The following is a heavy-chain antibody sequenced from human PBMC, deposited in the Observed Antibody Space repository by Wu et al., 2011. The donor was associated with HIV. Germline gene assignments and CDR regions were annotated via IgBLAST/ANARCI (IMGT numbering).Heavy chain of an antibody. CDR1: GYTFTAYY. CDR2: IHPNSGDT. D-gene: IGHD1-1*01. Sequence: QVQLVQSGAEVKKPGASVRVSCKASGYTFTAYYMNWVRQAPGQGLEWLGWIHPNSGDTKYAQKIQGRVTMTRDTSISTAYMELRSLRSDDTAVYYCVRNKLKLEIYTFDIWGQGTMVTVSS. V-gene: IGHV1-2*02. CDR3: VRNKLKLEIYTFDI. J-gene: IGHJ3*02.